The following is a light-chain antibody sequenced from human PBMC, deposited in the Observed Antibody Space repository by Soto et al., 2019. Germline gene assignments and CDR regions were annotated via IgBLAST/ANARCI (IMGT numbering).Light chain of an antibody. Sequence: EVVLTQSPVTLSLSPGERATLSCRASQSVSSSYLAWYQQKPGQAPRLLISDASDRATAIPARFSGSGSGTEFTLTISSLQSEDFAVYYCQQYNNWPTFGQGTKVDIK. CDR2: DAS. J-gene: IGKJ1*01. V-gene: IGKV3D-15*01. CDR1: QSVSSSY. CDR3: QQYNNWPT.